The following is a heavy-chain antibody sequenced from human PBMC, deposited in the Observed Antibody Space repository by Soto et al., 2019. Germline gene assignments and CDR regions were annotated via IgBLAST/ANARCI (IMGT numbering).Heavy chain of an antibody. CDR1: GGTFSSYT. Sequence: GASVKVSCKASGGTFSSYTISWVRQAPGQGLEWMGRIIPILGIANYAQKFQGRVTITADKSTSTTYMELSSLRSEDTAVYYCARDLVHIVVVPAPLGWFDPWGQGTLVTVSS. V-gene: IGHV1-69*04. CDR3: ARDLVHIVVVPAPLGWFDP. J-gene: IGHJ5*02. D-gene: IGHD2-2*01. CDR2: IIPILGIA.